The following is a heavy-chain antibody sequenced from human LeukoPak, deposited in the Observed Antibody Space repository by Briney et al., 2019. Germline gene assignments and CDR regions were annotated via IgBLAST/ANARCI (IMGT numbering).Heavy chain of an antibody. Sequence: GGSLRLSCAASGFHFSTYGMHWVRQAPGKGLEWVAAISNDGSNKFYTDSVKGRFTISRDNPKTTLYLQMNSLRAEDTAVYYCAKDGYCSGGSCPNYFDYWGQGTLVTVSS. CDR3: AKDGYCSGGSCPNYFDY. CDR2: ISNDGSNK. V-gene: IGHV3-30*18. CDR1: GFHFSTYG. J-gene: IGHJ4*02. D-gene: IGHD2-15*01.